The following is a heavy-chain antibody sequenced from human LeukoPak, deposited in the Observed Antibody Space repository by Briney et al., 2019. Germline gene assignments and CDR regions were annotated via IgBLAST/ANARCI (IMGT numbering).Heavy chain of an antibody. CDR1: GFTFSSYA. Sequence: GGSLRLSCAASGFTFSSYAMSWVRQAPGKGLEWVSAISGSGGSTYYADSVKGRFTISRDNSKNTLYLQMNSLRAEDTAVYYCANKPGQNQLLLLYYWGQGTLVTASS. J-gene: IGHJ4*02. CDR3: ANKPGQNQLLLLYY. CDR2: ISGSGGST. V-gene: IGHV3-23*01. D-gene: IGHD2-2*01.